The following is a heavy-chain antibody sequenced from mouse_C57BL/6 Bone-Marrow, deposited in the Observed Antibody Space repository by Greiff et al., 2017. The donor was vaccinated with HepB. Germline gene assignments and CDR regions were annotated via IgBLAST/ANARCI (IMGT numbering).Heavy chain of an antibody. CDR2: IDPSDSYT. V-gene: IGHV1-59*01. D-gene: IGHD2-3*01. CDR1: GYTFTSYW. Sequence: QVHVKQPGAELVRPGTSVKLSCKASGYTFTSYWMHWVKQRPGQGLEWIGVIDPSDSYTNYNQKFKGKATLTVDTSSSTAYMQLSSLTSEDSAVYYCARPIYDGYPAWFAYWGQGTLVTVSA. J-gene: IGHJ3*01. CDR3: ARPIYDGYPAWFAY.